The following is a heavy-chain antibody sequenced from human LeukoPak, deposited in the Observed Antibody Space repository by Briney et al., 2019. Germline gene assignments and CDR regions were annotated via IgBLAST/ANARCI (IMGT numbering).Heavy chain of an antibody. CDR1: GGSISSGDYY. D-gene: IGHD3-22*01. CDR3: ARTYYYDSSGSYGYNWFDP. V-gene: IGHV4-30-4*01. J-gene: IGHJ5*02. CDR2: IYYSGST. Sequence: KPSQTLSLTCTVSGGSISSGDYYWSWIRQPPGKGLEWIGYIYYSGSTYYNPSLKSRVTISVDPSKNQFSLKLSSVTATDTAVYYCARTYYYDSSGSYGYNWFDPWGRGALVTVSS.